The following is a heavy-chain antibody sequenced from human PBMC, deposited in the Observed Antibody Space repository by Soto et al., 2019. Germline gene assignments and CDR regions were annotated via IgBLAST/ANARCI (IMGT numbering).Heavy chain of an antibody. CDR1: GGTFSSYT. J-gene: IGHJ6*03. D-gene: IGHD3-16*01. CDR2: IIPILGIA. V-gene: IGHV1-69*04. Sequence: SLKVSCKPSGGTFSSYTISWVRQAPGQGLEWMGRIIPILGIANYAQKFQGRVTITADKSTSTAYMELSSLRSEDTAVYYCAREVMDYYYYYMDVWGKGTTVTVSS. CDR3: AREVMDYYYYYMDV.